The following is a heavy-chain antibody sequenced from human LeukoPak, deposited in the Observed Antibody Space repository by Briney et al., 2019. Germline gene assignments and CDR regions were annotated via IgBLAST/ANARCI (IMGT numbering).Heavy chain of an antibody. V-gene: IGHV3-23*01. CDR1: GFTFSSYA. J-gene: IGHJ5*02. D-gene: IGHD2-2*01. CDR2: ISGSGGST. CDR3: AKDTVVPAAPNWFDP. Sequence: GGSLRLSCAASGFTFSSYAMSWVRQAPGKGPEWVSAISGSGGSTYYADSVKGRFTISRDNSKNTLYLQMNSLRAEDTAVYYCAKDTVVPAAPNWFDPWGQGTLVTVSS.